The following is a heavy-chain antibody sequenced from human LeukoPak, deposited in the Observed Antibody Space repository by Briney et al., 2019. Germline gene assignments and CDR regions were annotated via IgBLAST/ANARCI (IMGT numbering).Heavy chain of an antibody. V-gene: IGHV3-53*01. CDR2: IYSGGST. CDR1: GFTFSSNY. J-gene: IGHJ4*02. D-gene: IGHD6-19*01. CDR3: ARSLAVAGTGSFDY. Sequence: GGSLRLSCAASGFTFSSNYMSWVRQAPGKGLEWVSVIYSGGSTYYADSVKGRFTISRDNSKNTLYLQMNSLRAEDTAVYYCARSLAVAGTGSFDYWGQGTLVTVSS.